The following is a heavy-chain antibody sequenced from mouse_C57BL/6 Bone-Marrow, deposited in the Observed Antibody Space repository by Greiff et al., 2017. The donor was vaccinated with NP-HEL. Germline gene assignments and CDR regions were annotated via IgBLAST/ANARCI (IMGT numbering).Heavy chain of an antibody. J-gene: IGHJ3*01. V-gene: IGHV1-64*01. CDR1: GYTFTSYW. Sequence: QVQLQQPGAELVKPGASVKLSCKASGYTFTSYWMHWVKQRPGQGLEWIGMIHPNSGSTNYNEKFKSKATLTVDKSSSTAYMQLSSLTSEDSAVYYCARAIFFYDYDWFAYWGQGTLVTVSA. CDR2: IHPNSGST. D-gene: IGHD2-4*01. CDR3: ARAIFFYDYDWFAY.